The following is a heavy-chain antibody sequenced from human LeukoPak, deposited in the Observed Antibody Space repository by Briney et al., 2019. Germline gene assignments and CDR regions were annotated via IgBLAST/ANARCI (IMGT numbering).Heavy chain of an antibody. CDR3: ARDSRFGEYHLDY. D-gene: IGHD3-10*01. CDR1: GYTFTGYY. J-gene: IGHJ4*02. V-gene: IGHV1-2*02. Sequence: ASVKVSCKASGYTFTGYYIHWVRQAPGQGLEWMGWISPNSGGTKYAQKFQGRVTMTRDTSSNTAYMELSRLRSDDTAVYYCARDSRFGEYHLDYWGQGTLVTVSS. CDR2: ISPNSGGT.